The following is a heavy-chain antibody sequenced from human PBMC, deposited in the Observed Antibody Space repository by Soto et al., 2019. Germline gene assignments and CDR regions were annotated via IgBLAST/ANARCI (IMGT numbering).Heavy chain of an antibody. J-gene: IGHJ4*02. CDR1: GFSFSSYA. D-gene: IGHD2-8*01. CDR2: ISYDGRNE. V-gene: IGHV3-30*04. Sequence: QVKLVESGGGVVQPGTSLRLSCAASGFSFSSYAMHWVRQAPGKGLEWLSFISYDGRNEYYADSVKGRFTVSRDSSKDTLYLQINTLKREDTAVYYCARDGCPNGVCLNDYWGQGTLVTVSP. CDR3: ARDGCPNGVCLNDY.